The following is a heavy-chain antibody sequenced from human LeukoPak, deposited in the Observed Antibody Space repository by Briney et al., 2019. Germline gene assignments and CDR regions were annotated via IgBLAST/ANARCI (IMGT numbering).Heavy chain of an antibody. Sequence: SETLSLTCAVYGGFFSGYYWVWIRQPPGKGLEWIGTIYYSGSTYYKPSLKRRVTISVDTSKNQFSLKLSSVTAADTAVYYCAREVDAAAAYNWFDPWGQGTLVTVSS. CDR3: AREVDAAAAYNWFDP. D-gene: IGHD2-2*01. CDR1: GGFFSGYY. V-gene: IGHV4-34*01. CDR2: IYYSGST. J-gene: IGHJ5*02.